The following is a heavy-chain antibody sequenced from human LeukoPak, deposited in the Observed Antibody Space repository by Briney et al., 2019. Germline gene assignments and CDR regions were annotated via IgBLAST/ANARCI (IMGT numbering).Heavy chain of an antibody. V-gene: IGHV3-30*02. CDR3: AKRSMVRGVQFDAFDL. D-gene: IGHD3-10*01. CDR1: GFTFSNYE. J-gene: IGHJ3*01. CDR2: VLYDGSLK. Sequence: GGSLRLSCATSGFTFSNYEMTWVRQAPGKRLEWVAFVLYDGSLKYYADSVRGRVTISRDNSKNTLYLQMNSLRAEDTAVYYCAKRSMVRGVQFDAFDLWGQGTIVTVSS.